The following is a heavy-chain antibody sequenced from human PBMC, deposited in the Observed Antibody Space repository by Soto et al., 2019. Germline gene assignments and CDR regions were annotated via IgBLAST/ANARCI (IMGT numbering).Heavy chain of an antibody. CDR2: INHSGST. CDR3: ARGRLRFLEWAPRAFDI. D-gene: IGHD3-3*01. CDR1: GGSFSGYY. V-gene: IGHV4-34*01. Sequence: ETLSLTCAVYGGSFSGYYWSWIRQPPGKGLEWIGEINHSGSTNYNPSLKSRVTISVDTSKNQFSLKLSSVTAADTAVYYCARGRLRFLEWAPRAFDIWGQGTMVTVSS. J-gene: IGHJ3*02.